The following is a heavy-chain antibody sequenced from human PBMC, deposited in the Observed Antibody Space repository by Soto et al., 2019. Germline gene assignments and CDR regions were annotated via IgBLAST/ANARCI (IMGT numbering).Heavy chain of an antibody. CDR3: ARNWNLALVPAAYFDS. V-gene: IGHV4-39*01. J-gene: IGHJ4*02. CDR2: VYYTGTT. D-gene: IGHD2-2*01. CDR1: NFSVLTSIYY. Sequence: PAETLSLTCTVSNFSVLTSIYYFSCMRQPPGNGLEWVGTVYYTGTTYYNPSLQSRVTISIDTSKSQFSLNLNSVTAADTAVYYCARNWNLALVPAAYFDSWGQGTLVTVSS.